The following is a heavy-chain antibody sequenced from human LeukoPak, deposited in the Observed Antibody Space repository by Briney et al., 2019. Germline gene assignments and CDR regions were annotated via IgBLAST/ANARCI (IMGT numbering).Heavy chain of an antibody. CDR1: GYTFTSYY. V-gene: IGHV1-46*01. J-gene: IGHJ3*02. CDR3: ARGPFRPYYDILTGYYNPDAFDI. CDR2: INPSGGST. D-gene: IGHD3-9*01. Sequence: GASVKVSCKASGYTFTSYYMHWVRQAPGQGLEWMGIINPSGGSTSYAQKFQGRVTMTRDTSTSTVYMELSSLRSEDTAVHYCARGPFRPYYDILTGYYNPDAFDIWGQGTMVTVSS.